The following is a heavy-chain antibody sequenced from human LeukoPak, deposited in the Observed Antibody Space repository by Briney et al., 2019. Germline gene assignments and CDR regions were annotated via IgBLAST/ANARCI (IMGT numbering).Heavy chain of an antibody. CDR2: IIPIFGTA. J-gene: IGHJ4*02. CDR1: GGTFSSYA. Sequence: SVKVSCKASGGTFSSYAISWGRQAPGQGLEWMGGIIPIFGTANYAQKFQGRVTITTDESTSTAYMELSSLRSEDTALDYCARAVIAPQRYYFDCWGQATLVTVYS. V-gene: IGHV1-69*05. D-gene: IGHD3-16*02. CDR3: ARAVIAPQRYYFDC.